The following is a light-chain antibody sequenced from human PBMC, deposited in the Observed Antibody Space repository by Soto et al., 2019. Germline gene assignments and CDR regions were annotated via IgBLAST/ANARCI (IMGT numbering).Light chain of an antibody. CDR1: QSISTY. V-gene: IGKV1-39*01. Sequence: DIQMTQSPSSLSASVGDRVSITCRASQSISTYLNWYQQKPGKFPRLLIYAASSLQSGVPSRFSGSGSGTDFTLTISSLQPEDFATYYCQQSYIAPWTFGQGTKVEIK. J-gene: IGKJ1*01. CDR3: QQSYIAPWT. CDR2: AAS.